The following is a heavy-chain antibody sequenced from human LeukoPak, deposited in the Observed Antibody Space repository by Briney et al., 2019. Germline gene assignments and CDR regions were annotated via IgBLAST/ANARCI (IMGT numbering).Heavy chain of an antibody. CDR1: GFTFSSYW. CDR3: ARDDTVTTRVGFID. CDR2: IKQDGSDK. V-gene: IGHV3-7*01. J-gene: IGHJ4*02. D-gene: IGHD4-17*01. Sequence: GGSLRLSCAASGFTFSSYWMSWVRQAPGKGLEWVANIKQDGSDKYYVDSVKGRFTISRDNAKKSLYLLMNSLRAEDTAVYYCARDDTVTTRVGFIDWGQGTLVTVSS.